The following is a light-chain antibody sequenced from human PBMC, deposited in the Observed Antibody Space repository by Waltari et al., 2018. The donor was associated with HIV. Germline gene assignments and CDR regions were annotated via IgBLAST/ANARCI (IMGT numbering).Light chain of an antibody. V-gene: IGLV3-9*01. CDR1: NIGSKN. CDR2: RDS. J-gene: IGLJ2*01. CDR3: QVWDSSTYVV. Sequence: LGQTARITCGGNNIGSKNVHWYQQKPGQAPVLVIYRDSNRPSGIPERFSGSNSGNTATLTISRAQAGDEADYYCQVWDSSTYVVFGGGTKLTVL.